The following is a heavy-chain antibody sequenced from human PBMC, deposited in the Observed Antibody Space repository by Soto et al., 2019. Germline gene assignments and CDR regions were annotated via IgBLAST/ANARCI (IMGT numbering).Heavy chain of an antibody. CDR2: IKQDGSEK. Sequence: GGSLRLSCAASGFIFTNYWMSWVRQAPGKGLEWVANIKQDGSEKDYVDSVKGRLTISRDNAKNSVYLQVNSLRAEDTGVYYCARIGYSSSSFDYWGQGTQVTV. D-gene: IGHD6-13*01. CDR1: GFIFTNYW. CDR3: ARIGYSSSSFDY. V-gene: IGHV3-7*04. J-gene: IGHJ4*02.